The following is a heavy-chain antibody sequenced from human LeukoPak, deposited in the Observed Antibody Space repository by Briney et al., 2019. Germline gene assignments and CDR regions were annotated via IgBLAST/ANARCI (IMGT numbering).Heavy chain of an antibody. CDR2: ITGSGGST. CDR1: GFTFSSYA. CDR3: AKVEFGTIAAASPVAFDI. Sequence: PGGSLRLSCAASGFTFSSYAMSWVRQAPGEGLQWVSAITGSGGSTYYADSVKGRFTISRDNSKNTLYLQMNSLRAEDTAVYYCAKVEFGTIAAASPVAFDIWGQGTMVTVSS. D-gene: IGHD6-13*01. J-gene: IGHJ3*02. V-gene: IGHV3-23*01.